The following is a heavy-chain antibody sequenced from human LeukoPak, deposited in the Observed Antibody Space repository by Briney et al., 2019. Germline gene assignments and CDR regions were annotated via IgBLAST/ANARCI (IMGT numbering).Heavy chain of an antibody. D-gene: IGHD5-12*01. CDR2: INHSGST. Sequence: SETLSLTCAVYGGSFSGYYWSWIRQPPGKGLEWIGEINHSGSTNYNPSLKSRVTISVDTSKNQFSLKLSSVTAADTAVYYCARSTLYGGYVAGFYRLFDYWGQGTLVTVSS. CDR3: ARSTLYGGYVAGFYRLFDY. J-gene: IGHJ4*02. V-gene: IGHV4-34*01. CDR1: GGSFSGYY.